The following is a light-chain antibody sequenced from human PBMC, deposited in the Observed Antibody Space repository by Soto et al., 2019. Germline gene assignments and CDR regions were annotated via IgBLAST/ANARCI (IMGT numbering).Light chain of an antibody. CDR1: SSDIGSYDL. CDR2: EGT. J-gene: IGLJ1*01. V-gene: IGLV2-23*01. Sequence: QSALTQPASVSGPLGQSIVISCTGSSSDIGSYDLVSWYQQYPGKAPKVVIFEGTKRPSGVSNRFSGSKSGNTASLTISGLQTEDEADYYCCSYAGSRTYVFGAGTKLTGL. CDR3: CSYAGSRTYV.